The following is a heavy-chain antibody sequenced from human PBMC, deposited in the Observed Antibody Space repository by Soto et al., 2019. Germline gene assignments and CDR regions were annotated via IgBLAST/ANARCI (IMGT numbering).Heavy chain of an antibody. CDR1: GYTFTGYY. CDR2: INPNSGGT. D-gene: IGHD5-18*01. Sequence: GASVKVSCTASGYTFTGYYMHWVRQAPGQGLEWMGWINPNSGGTNYAQKFQGWVTMTRDTSISTAYMELSRLRSDDTAVYYCASGYSYGRDAFDIWGQGTMVTVSS. CDR3: ASGYSYGRDAFDI. V-gene: IGHV1-2*04. J-gene: IGHJ3*02.